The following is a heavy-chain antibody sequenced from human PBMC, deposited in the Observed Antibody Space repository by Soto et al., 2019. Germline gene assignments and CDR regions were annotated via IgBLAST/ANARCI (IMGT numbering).Heavy chain of an antibody. J-gene: IGHJ5*01. Sequence: GASVKVSCKASGGTFSSYTISWVRQAPGQGLEWMGRIIPILGIANYAQKFQGRVTITADKSTSTAYMELSSLRSEDTAVYYCARDRFRSLLSLVYWFDSWGQGTLVTVSS. CDR1: GGTFSSYT. V-gene: IGHV1-69*04. CDR2: IIPILGIA. CDR3: ARDRFRSLLSLVYWFDS. D-gene: IGHD2-15*01.